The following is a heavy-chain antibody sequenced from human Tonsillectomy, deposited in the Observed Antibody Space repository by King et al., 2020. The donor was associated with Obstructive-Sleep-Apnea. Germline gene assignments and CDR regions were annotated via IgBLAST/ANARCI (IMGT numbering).Heavy chain of an antibody. J-gene: IGHJ5*02. V-gene: IGHV4-59*01. Sequence: QLQESGPGLVKPSETLSLTCTVSGGSISSYYWSWIRQPPGKGLEWIGYIFRSGHTNFNPSLKSRVTMPVDTSKNQVSLNLSSVTAADTAVYYCARDRWFSGSSWFDPWGQGTLVSVSS. D-gene: IGHD6-25*01. CDR1: GGSISSYY. CDR3: ARDRWFSGSSWFDP. CDR2: IFRSGHT.